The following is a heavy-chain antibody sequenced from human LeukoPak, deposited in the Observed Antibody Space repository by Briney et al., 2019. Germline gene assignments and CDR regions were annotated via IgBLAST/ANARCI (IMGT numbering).Heavy chain of an antibody. CDR1: GLSLTSRPAG. CDR2: NSWDDDN. J-gene: IGHJ4*02. Sequence: SAPTLVKPTETLTLTCSFSGLSLTSRPAGVGWIRQPPGKALEWPGFNSWDDDNRYNPSLKSRLTVTKDTSKNQVVHTMTNMDPVDTGIYHCAQRRDYNGGWDGGLCDFWGQGIVVSVSS. D-gene: IGHD2-8*01. CDR3: AQRRDYNGGWDGGLCDF. V-gene: IGHV2-5*02.